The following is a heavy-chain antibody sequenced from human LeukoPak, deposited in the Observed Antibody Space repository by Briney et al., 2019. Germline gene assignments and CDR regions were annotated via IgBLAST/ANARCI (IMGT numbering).Heavy chain of an antibody. V-gene: IGHV4-34*01. CDR1: GGSFSSYY. CDR3: ARVTPAVGPDY. Sequence: SETLSLTCAVYGGSFSSYYWGWIRQPPGKGLEWIGEINHSGRTNDNPSLKSRVTISIDTSMNQFSLKLSSVTGADTAVYYCARVTPAVGPDYWGQGTLVTVSS. D-gene: IGHD4-11*01. CDR2: INHSGRT. J-gene: IGHJ4*02.